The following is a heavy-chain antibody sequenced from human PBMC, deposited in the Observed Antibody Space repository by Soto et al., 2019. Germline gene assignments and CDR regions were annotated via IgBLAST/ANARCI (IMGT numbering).Heavy chain of an antibody. CDR1: GGTFSSYA. J-gene: IGHJ3*02. V-gene: IGHV1-69*13. CDR3: ARVGRSIAARPFGFDI. CDR2: IIPIFGTA. D-gene: IGHD6-6*01. Sequence: GASVKVSCKASGGTFSSYAISWVRQAPGQGLEWMGGIIPIFGTANYAQRFQGRVTITADDSTSTAYMEQSSLRSEDTAVYYWARVGRSIAARPFGFDIWGQGTMVTV.